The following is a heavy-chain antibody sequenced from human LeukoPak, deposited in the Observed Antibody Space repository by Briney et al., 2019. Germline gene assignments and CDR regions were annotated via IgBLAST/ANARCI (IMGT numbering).Heavy chain of an antibody. J-gene: IGHJ4*02. Sequence: SETLSLTCTVSGYSISSGYYWGWIRQPPGKGLEWIGSIYHSGSTYYNPSLKSRVTISVDTSKNQFSLKLSSVTAADTAVYYCARDFHEGYCSGGSCYPYYFDYWGQGTLVTVSS. CDR3: ARDFHEGYCSGGSCYPYYFDY. CDR2: IYHSGST. CDR1: GYSISSGYY. D-gene: IGHD2-15*01. V-gene: IGHV4-38-2*02.